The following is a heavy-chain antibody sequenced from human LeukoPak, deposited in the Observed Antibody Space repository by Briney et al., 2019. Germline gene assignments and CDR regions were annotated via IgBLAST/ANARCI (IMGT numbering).Heavy chain of an antibody. CDR2: IYYSGST. D-gene: IGHD6-13*01. V-gene: IGHV4-59*01. CDR3: ARLNLRRIAAAGGYFQH. Sequence: SETLSLTCTVSGGSISSYYWSWIRRPPGKGLEWIEYIYYSGSTNYNPSLKSRVTISVDTSKNQFSLKLSSVTAADTAVYYCARLNLRRIAAAGGYFQHWGQGTLITVSS. J-gene: IGHJ1*01. CDR1: GGSISSYY.